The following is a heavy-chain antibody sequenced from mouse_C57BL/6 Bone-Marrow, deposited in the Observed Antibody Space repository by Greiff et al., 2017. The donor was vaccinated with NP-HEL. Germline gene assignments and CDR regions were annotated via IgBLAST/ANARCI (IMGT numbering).Heavy chain of an antibody. Sequence: QVQLQQSGPELVKPGASVKISCKASGYSFTSYYIHWVKQRPGQGLEWIGWIYPGSGNTKYNEKFKGKATLTADTSSSTAYMQLSSLTSEDSAVYYCARLAIYYDGSFDYWGQGTTLTVSS. V-gene: IGHV1-66*01. J-gene: IGHJ2*01. D-gene: IGHD1-1*01. CDR2: IYPGSGNT. CDR3: ARLAIYYDGSFDY. CDR1: GYSFTSYY.